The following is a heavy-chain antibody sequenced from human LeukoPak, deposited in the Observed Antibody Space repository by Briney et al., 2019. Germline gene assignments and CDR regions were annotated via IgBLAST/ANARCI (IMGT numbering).Heavy chain of an antibody. Sequence: SVKVSCKSSGGTFSSYAMSLVRQAPGQGLEWMGGINPIFGTANYAQKFQGRVTITADESTNTAYMELSSLRSEDTAVYYCARGTSMVRGVIDYYYYYMDVWGEGTTVTVSS. V-gene: IGHV1-69*01. CDR2: INPIFGTA. D-gene: IGHD3-10*01. CDR3: ARGTSMVRGVIDYYYYYMDV. J-gene: IGHJ6*03. CDR1: GGTFSSYA.